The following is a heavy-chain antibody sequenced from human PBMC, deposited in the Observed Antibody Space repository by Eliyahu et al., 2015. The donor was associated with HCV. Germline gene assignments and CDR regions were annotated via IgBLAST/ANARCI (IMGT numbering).Heavy chain of an antibody. D-gene: IGHD3/OR15-3a*01. J-gene: IGHJ4*02. V-gene: IGHV3-30*18. CDR3: ANWGLDSTYYFDY. Sequence: QVQLVESGGGVVQPGRSVRLSCAASGFTFSTYGMHWVRQAPGKGLEGGGGISTDGGERFHADTVKGRFTISRDNSRNTLYLQMNSLRLEDTAVYYCANWGLDSTYYFDYWGRGTLVTVSS. CDR2: ISTDGGER. CDR1: GFTFSTYG.